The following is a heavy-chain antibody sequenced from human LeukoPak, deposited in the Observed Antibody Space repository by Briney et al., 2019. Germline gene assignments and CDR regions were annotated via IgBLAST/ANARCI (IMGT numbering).Heavy chain of an antibody. J-gene: IGHJ5*02. CDR3: ARSARTPNYDFWSGYYQYNWFDP. D-gene: IGHD3-3*01. Sequence: ASVKVSCKASGYTFTSYGISWVRQAPGQGLEWMGWISAYNGNTNYAQKLRGRVTMTTDTSTSTAYMELRSLRSDDTAVYYCARSARTPNYDFWSGYYQYNWFDPWGQGTLVTVSS. CDR1: GYTFTSYG. V-gene: IGHV1-18*01. CDR2: ISAYNGNT.